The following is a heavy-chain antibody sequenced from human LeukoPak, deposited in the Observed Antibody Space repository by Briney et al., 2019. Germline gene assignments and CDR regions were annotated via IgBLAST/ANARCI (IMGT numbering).Heavy chain of an antibody. Sequence: PPGGSLRLSCAASGFTFSNYGMHWVRQAPGKGLGWVAVISYDGSIKYYVDSVKGRFTISGDNSKNTLYLQMHSLRAEDTAVYYCAKDRVYYFDSSGYSCDYWGQGSLVTVSS. CDR3: AKDRVYYFDSSGYSCDY. CDR2: ISYDGSIK. V-gene: IGHV3-30*18. CDR1: GFTFSNYG. D-gene: IGHD3-22*01. J-gene: IGHJ4*02.